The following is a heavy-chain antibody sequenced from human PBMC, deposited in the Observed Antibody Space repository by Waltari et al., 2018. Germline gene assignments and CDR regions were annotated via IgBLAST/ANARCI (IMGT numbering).Heavy chain of an antibody. V-gene: IGHV4-34*01. D-gene: IGHD3-16*01. J-gene: IGHJ6*03. Sequence: QVQLQQWGAGLLKPSETLSLTCAVYGGSFSGYYWSWIRQPPGKGLEWIGEINHSGSTNYNPSLKSRVTISVDTSKNQFSLKLSSVTAADTAVYYCARIGVPPYYYYMDVWGKGTTVTISS. CDR1: GGSFSGYY. CDR3: ARIGVPPYYYYMDV. CDR2: INHSGST.